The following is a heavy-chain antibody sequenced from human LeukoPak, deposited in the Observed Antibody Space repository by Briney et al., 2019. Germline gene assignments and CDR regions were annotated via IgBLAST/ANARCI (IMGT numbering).Heavy chain of an antibody. Sequence: PGGSLRLSCVVSGFTFSSYAMTGVRQAPGKGRAWVSVISISAGSTYYADSVKGRFTISRDNSKNTLYLQMNSLRAEDTAIYYCAKDMGSGGYLYFDYWGQGTLVTVAS. D-gene: IGHD3-10*01. J-gene: IGHJ4*02. CDR1: GFTFSSYA. CDR2: ISISAGST. V-gene: IGHV3-23*01. CDR3: AKDMGSGGYLYFDY.